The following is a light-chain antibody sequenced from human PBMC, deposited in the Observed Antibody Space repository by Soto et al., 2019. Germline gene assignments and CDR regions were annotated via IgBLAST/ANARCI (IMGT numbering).Light chain of an antibody. CDR3: QQYDSSPIT. J-gene: IGKJ5*01. CDR2: GAS. CDR1: RSVSSN. V-gene: IGKV3D-15*02. Sequence: IVTTPSPATLSVCPGEGVTLSGMARRSVSSNLAWYQQKPGQPPCLLIYGASPRATGIPARFSGSGSGTEFTLTISRLEPEDLAVYYCQQYDSSPITFGQGTRLAI.